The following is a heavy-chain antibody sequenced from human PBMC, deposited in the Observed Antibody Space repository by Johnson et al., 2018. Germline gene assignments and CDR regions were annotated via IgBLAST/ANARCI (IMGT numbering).Heavy chain of an antibody. CDR3: ARDSSYGSGSYYYGMDV. CDR2: IWYDGSNK. D-gene: IGHD3-10*01. CDR1: GFTFSSYG. Sequence: VQLLESGGGVVQPGRSLRLSCAASGFTFSSYGMHWVRQAPGKGLEWVAVIWYDGSNKYYADSVKGRFTISRDNSKNTLYLQMNSLRAEDTAVYYCARDSSYGSGSYYYGMDVWGQGTTVTVSS. J-gene: IGHJ6*02. V-gene: IGHV3-33*01.